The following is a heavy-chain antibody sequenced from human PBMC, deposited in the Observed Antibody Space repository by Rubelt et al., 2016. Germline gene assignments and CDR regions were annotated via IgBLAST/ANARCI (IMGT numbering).Heavy chain of an antibody. D-gene: IGHD3-16*01. CDR2: DGSNK. CDR3: AREFGAAVLDY. Sequence: DGSNKYYADSVKGRFTISRDNAKNSLYLQMNSLRAEDTAVYYCAREFGAAVLDYWGQGTLVTVSS. V-gene: IGHV3-30*07. J-gene: IGHJ4*02.